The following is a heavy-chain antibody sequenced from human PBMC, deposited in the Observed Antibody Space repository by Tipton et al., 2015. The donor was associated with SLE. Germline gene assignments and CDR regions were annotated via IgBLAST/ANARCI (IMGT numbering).Heavy chain of an antibody. CDR1: GGSISSGGYY. Sequence: TLSLTCTVSGGSISSGGYYWSWIRQHPGKGLEWIGYIYYSGSTNFNPSLKSRVTISVDTSKNQFSLKLSSVTAADTAVYYCARDLDVYFDYWVQGTLATVSS. V-gene: IGHV4-61*08. J-gene: IGHJ4*02. CDR3: ARDLDVYFDY. D-gene: IGHD1-1*01. CDR2: IYYSGST.